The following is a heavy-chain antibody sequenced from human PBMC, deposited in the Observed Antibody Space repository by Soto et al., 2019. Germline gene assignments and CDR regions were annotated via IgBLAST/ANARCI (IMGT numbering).Heavy chain of an antibody. Sequence: QVQLVQSGAEEKKPGASVKVSCKASGYTFTSYAMHWVRQAPGQRLEWMGWINAGNGNTKHSQKLQGRVTITRDTSASTAYMELSSQRSEDTAVYYCARDVAAADYWGQGTLVTVSS. CDR1: GYTFTSYA. J-gene: IGHJ4*02. V-gene: IGHV1-3*05. CDR3: ARDVAAADY. CDR2: INAGNGNT. D-gene: IGHD6-13*01.